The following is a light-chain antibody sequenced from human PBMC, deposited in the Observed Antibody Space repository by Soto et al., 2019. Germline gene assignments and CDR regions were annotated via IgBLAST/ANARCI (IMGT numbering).Light chain of an antibody. CDR2: AAS. CDR3: QQSYSISSGP. J-gene: IGKJ1*01. V-gene: IGKV1-39*01. Sequence: DIQLTQSPSSLSSSVGDRVTITCRASPNINIYLNWYQHKPGTAPNLLIYAASNLRSGVPSRFSGKRSGTDFILTISGLQPEDFATYYCQQSYSISSGPFGQGTKVDIK. CDR1: PNINIY.